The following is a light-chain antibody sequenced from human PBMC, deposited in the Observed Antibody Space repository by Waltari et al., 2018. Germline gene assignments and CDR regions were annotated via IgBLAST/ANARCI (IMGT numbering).Light chain of an antibody. J-gene: IGKJ4*01. Sequence: EIVLTQSPATLSLSPGERATLSCRASQSVSSYLAWYQQKPGQAPRLRIYDASNRVTGIPARFSGSGSGTDFTLTISSLDPEDFAVYYCQQRSIWPVTFGGGTKVEIK. V-gene: IGKV3-11*01. CDR2: DAS. CDR3: QQRSIWPVT. CDR1: QSVSSY.